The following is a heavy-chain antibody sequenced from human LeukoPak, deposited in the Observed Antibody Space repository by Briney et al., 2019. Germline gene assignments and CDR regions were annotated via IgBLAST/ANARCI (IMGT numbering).Heavy chain of an antibody. J-gene: IGHJ4*02. CDR1: GFTVSSNY. V-gene: IGHV3-53*05. CDR3: ARLGSSGYLDY. CDR2: IYSGGST. Sequence: GGSLRLSCAASGFTVSSNYMSWVRQAPGKGLEWVSVIYSGGSTYYADSVRGRFTISRDNSKNTLYLQMNSLRAEDTAVYYCARLGSSGYLDYWGQGTLVTVSS. D-gene: IGHD3-22*01.